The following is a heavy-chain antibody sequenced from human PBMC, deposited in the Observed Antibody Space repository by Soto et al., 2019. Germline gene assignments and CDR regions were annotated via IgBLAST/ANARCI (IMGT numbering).Heavy chain of an antibody. J-gene: IGHJ4*02. CDR1: GGSISSYY. V-gene: IGHV4-59*08. Sequence: SETLSLTCTVSGGSISSYYWSWIRQPPGKGLEWIGYIYYSGSTNYNPSLKSRVTISVDTSKNQFSLKLSSVTAADTAVYYCARSEYSGYVGYWGQGTLVTVSS. CDR3: ARSEYSGYVGY. CDR2: IYYSGST. D-gene: IGHD5-12*01.